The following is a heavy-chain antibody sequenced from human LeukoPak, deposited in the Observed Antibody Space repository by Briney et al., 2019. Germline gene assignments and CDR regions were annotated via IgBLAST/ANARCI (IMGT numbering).Heavy chain of an antibody. V-gene: IGHV3-66*01. CDR3: AVRPGRNNWNYGVY. CDR1: GFTVSSNY. J-gene: IGHJ4*02. D-gene: IGHD1-20*01. CDR2: IYSGGST. Sequence: GGSLRLSCAASGFTVSSNYMSWVRQAPGKGLEWVSVIYSGGSTYYADSVKGRFTISRDNSKNTLYLQMNSLRAEDTAVYYCAVRPGRNNWNYGVYWGQGTLVTVSS.